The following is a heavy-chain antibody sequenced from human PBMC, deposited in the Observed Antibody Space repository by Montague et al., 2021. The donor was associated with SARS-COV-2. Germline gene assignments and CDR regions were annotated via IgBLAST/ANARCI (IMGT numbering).Heavy chain of an antibody. Sequence: SETLSLTCTVSGHSITYFYWSWIRQPAGKGPEWMGRVSSSGRTNNNPSLRSRVSMSVDTSKSQFSRKLSSVTAADTAVYYCARDVVTHLGTFDYWGRGTLVTVSS. CDR1: GHSITYFY. D-gene: IGHD4-23*01. CDR3: ARDVVTHLGTFDY. CDR2: VSSSGRT. V-gene: IGHV4-4*07. J-gene: IGHJ4*02.